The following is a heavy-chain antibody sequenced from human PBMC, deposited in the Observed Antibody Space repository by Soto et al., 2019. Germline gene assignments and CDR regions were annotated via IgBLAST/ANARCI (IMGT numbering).Heavy chain of an antibody. Sequence: ASVKVSCKASGGTFSSYAISWVRQAPGQGLEWMGGIIPIFGTANYAQKFQGRVTITADESTSTAYMELSSLRSEDTAVYYCAKEPRVTTLPYNRFDPRGQGTLVTVSS. CDR3: AKEPRVTTLPYNRFDP. J-gene: IGHJ5*02. D-gene: IGHD4-17*01. CDR1: GGTFSSYA. CDR2: IIPIFGTA. V-gene: IGHV1-69*13.